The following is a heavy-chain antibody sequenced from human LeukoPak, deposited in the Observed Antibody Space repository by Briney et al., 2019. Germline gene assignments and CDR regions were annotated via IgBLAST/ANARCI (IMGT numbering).Heavy chain of an antibody. D-gene: IGHD3-22*01. Sequence: GGALLLSCGASGFTISSYGMHCGGQDPGEEVEGVAVISYDGSNKYYADSAKGRFTISRDNAKNKLYLQMNIQRAEDTAVYYCARDLWDYYDSSGYGIYYYYGLGVWGQGTTVTVAS. CDR2: ISYDGSNK. V-gene: IGHV3-30*03. CDR3: ARDLWDYYDSSGYGIYYYYGLGV. J-gene: IGHJ6*02. CDR1: GFTISSYG.